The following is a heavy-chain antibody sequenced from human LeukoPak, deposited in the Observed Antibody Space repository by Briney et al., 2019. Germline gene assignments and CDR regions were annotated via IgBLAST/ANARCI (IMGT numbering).Heavy chain of an antibody. CDR3: AKSPEGYCSGGSCYSGYYYGMDV. CDR1: GLTFSSYA. J-gene: IGHJ6*02. D-gene: IGHD2-15*01. CDR2: ISGSGGST. V-gene: IGHV3-23*01. Sequence: PGGSLRLSCAASGLTFSSYAMSWVRQAPGKGLEWVSAISGSGGSTYYADSVKGRFTISRDNSKNTLYLQMNSLRAEDAAVYYCAKSPEGYCSGGSCYSGYYYGMDVWGQGTTVTVSS.